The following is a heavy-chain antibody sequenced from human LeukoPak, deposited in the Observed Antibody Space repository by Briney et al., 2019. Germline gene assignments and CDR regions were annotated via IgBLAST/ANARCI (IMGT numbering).Heavy chain of an antibody. J-gene: IGHJ4*02. Sequence: GGSLRLSCAASGFTFSTYAMSWVRQAPGKGLEWVSAISGSGGSTYYADSVKGRFTISRDNSKNTLYLQMNSLRAEDTAVYYCAKDTPDIVVVAAADLYFDYWGQGTLVTVSS. V-gene: IGHV3-23*01. D-gene: IGHD2-2*01. CDR2: ISGSGGST. CDR3: AKDTPDIVVVAAADLYFDY. CDR1: GFTFSTYA.